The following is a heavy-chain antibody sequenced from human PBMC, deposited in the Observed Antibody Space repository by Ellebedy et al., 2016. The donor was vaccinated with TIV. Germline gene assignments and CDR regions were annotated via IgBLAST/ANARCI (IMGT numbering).Heavy chain of an antibody. CDR1: GYSFTSYW. J-gene: IGHJ6*02. D-gene: IGHD4-11*01. CDR3: ARHGGYSNYGDYYYYGMDV. CDR2: IYPGDSDT. Sequence: GESLKISCKGSGYSFTSYWIGWVRQMPGKGLEWMGIIYPGDSDTRYSPSFQGQVTISADKSISTAYLQWSSLKASDTAMYYCARHGGYSNYGDYYYYGMDVWGQGTTVTVSS. V-gene: IGHV5-51*01.